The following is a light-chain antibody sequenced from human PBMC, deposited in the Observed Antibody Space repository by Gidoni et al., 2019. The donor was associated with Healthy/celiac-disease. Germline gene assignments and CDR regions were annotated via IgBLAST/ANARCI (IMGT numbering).Light chain of an antibody. CDR3: QQYYSTPLT. Sequence: DIVMTQSPDSLAVSLGERANISCKCSQSVLYSSNNKNYLACYQQKPGQPPKLLIYWASTREAGFPDRFIGSASGTDFTLTISSLQAEDVAVYYCQQYYSTPLTFGGGTKVEIK. CDR2: WAS. CDR1: QSVLYSSNNKNY. J-gene: IGKJ4*01. V-gene: IGKV4-1*01.